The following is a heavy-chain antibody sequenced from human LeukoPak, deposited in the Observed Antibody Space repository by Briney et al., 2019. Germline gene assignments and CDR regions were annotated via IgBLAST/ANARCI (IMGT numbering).Heavy chain of an antibody. D-gene: IGHD3-22*01. CDR1: GGTFSSYA. V-gene: IGHV1-69*13. J-gene: IGHJ4*02. CDR3: ARSNPAYYYDSSGYYFDY. Sequence: ASVKVSCKASGGTFSSYAISWVRQSPGQGLEWMGGIIPIFGTANYAQKFQGRVTITADESTSTAYTELSSLRSEDTAVYYCARSNPAYYYDSSGYYFDYWGQGTLVTVSS. CDR2: IIPIFGTA.